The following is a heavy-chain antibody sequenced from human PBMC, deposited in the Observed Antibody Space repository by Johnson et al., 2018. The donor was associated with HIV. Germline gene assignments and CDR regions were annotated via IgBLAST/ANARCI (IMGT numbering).Heavy chain of an antibody. CDR1: GFTVSSNY. CDR3: ARDGSPRDDSSGPYGAFDI. V-gene: IGHV3-53*01. J-gene: IGHJ3*02. Sequence: VQLVESGGGLIQPGGSLRLSCAASGFTVSSNYMSWVRQAPGTGLEWVSVIYSGGSTYYADSVKGRFTISSDNSKNTLYLQMNSLRAEDTAVYYCARDGSPRDDSSGPYGAFDIWGQGTMVTVSS. CDR2: IYSGGST. D-gene: IGHD3-22*01.